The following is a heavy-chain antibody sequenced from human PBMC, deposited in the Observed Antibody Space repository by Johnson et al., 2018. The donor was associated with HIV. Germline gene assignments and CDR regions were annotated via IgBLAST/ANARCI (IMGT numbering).Heavy chain of an antibody. D-gene: IGHD4-17*01. Sequence: QVQLVESGGGVVQPGGSLRLSCAASGFTFSSYGMHWVRQAPGKGLEWVAFIRYDGSNKYYADSVKGRFTISRDNSKNTLYLQMNSLRAEDTAVYYCAKVGGRHDYGDYLGAFDIWGQGTRVTVSS. CDR3: AKVGGRHDYGDYLGAFDI. CDR1: GFTFSSYG. CDR2: IRYDGSNK. J-gene: IGHJ3*02. V-gene: IGHV3-30*02.